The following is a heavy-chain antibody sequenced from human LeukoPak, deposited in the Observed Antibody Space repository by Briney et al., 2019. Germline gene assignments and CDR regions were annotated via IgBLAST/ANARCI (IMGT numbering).Heavy chain of an antibody. CDR3: ARSKLDDDNYYYYYYMDV. V-gene: IGHV4-38-2*02. D-gene: IGHD3-3*01. CDR2: IYTSGST. J-gene: IGHJ6*03. Sequence: SETLSPTCTVSYYSISSGYYWGWIRQPPGKGLEWIGRIYTSGSTNYNPSLKSRVTMSVDTSKNQFSLKLSSVTAADTAVYYCARSKLDDDNYYYYYYMDVWGKGTTVTVSS. CDR1: YYSISSGYY.